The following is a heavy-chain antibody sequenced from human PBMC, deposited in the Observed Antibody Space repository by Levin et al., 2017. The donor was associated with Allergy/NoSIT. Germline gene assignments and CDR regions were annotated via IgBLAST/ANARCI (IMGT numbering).Heavy chain of an antibody. CDR1: GDSVSTNTGA. CDR3: ARDPDITVWFGFDY. CDR2: TYYRSKWYN. V-gene: IGHV6-1*01. D-gene: IGHD2-15*01. J-gene: IGHJ4*02. Sequence: SQTLSLTCAISGDSVSTNTGAWNWIRQSPSRGLEWLGRTYYRSKWYNDHAVSVKSRLTINPDTSRNQFSLHLNSVIPEDTAVYYCARDPDITVWFGFDYWGQGILVTVSS.